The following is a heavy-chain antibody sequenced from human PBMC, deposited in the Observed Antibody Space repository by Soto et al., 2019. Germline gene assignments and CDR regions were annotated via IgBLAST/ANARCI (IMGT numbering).Heavy chain of an antibody. CDR3: ARAISSSIPSYFDH. D-gene: IGHD2-2*02. CDR1: GDSISTFY. Sequence: PSETLSLTXSVSGDSISTFYWSWIRQPPGKGLEWIGYIYYTGSTNYNPSLKSRVTISVDTSKNQFSLKLSSMTAADTAIYFCARAISSSIPSYFDHWGQGTLVTVSS. J-gene: IGHJ4*02. CDR2: IYYTGST. V-gene: IGHV4-59*01.